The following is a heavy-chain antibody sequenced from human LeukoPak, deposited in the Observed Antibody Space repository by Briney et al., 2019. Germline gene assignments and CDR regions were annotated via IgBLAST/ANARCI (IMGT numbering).Heavy chain of an antibody. D-gene: IGHD3-10*01. CDR3: ARGRRAYYYGSGSYSAFDI. CDR1: GGSFSGYY. J-gene: IGHJ3*02. CDR2: INHSGST. V-gene: IGHV4-34*01. Sequence: PSETLSLTCAVYGGSFSGYYWSWIRQPPGKGLEWIGEINHSGSTNYNPSLKSRVTISVDTSKNQFSLKLSSVTAADTAVYYCARGRRAYYYGSGSYSAFDIWGQGTMVTVSS.